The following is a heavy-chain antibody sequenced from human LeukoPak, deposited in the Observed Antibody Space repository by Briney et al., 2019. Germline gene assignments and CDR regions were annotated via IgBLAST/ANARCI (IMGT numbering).Heavy chain of an antibody. CDR3: ARTNYNSLTDYYNGDNWFDL. D-gene: IGHD3-9*01. CDR1: GYTFSNYG. V-gene: IGHV1-18*01. CDR2: LGGHNVNA. J-gene: IGHJ5*02. Sequence: ASVKVSCKASGYTFSNYGITWVRQAPGQGLAWMGWLGGHNVNAQYAQLVQGRATMTTDTSTSTAYMELRSLKSDDTAVYYCARTNYNSLTDYYNGDNWFDLWGQGTLVTVSS.